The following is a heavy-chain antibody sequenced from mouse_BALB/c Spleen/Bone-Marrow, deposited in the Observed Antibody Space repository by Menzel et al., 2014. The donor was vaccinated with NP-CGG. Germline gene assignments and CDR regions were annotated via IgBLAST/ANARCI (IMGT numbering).Heavy chain of an antibody. CDR1: GYSFTDYT. CDR3: TSHSPFAY. J-gene: IGHJ3*01. CDR2: TNTYNGGT. V-gene: IGHV1-18*01. D-gene: IGHD3-1*01. Sequence: VQLQQSGPELVKPGASMKISCKASGYSFTDYTMNWVKQSHGKNLEWIGLTNTYNGGTKYNQKFKGKATLTIDKSSSTAYMELLSLTSEDSTVYYCTSHSPFAYWGQGTLVTVSA.